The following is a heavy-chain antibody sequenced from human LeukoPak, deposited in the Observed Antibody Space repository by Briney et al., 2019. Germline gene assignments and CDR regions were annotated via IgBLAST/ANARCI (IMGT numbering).Heavy chain of an antibody. V-gene: IGHV1-2*02. CDR3: ARAPSPYYYDSSGPRGAFDI. J-gene: IGHJ3*02. Sequence: GASVKVSCKASGYTFTGYYMHWVRQAPGQGLEWMGWINPNSGGTNYAQKFQGRVPMTRDTSISTAYMELSRLRSDDTAVYYCARAPSPYYYDSSGPRGAFDIWGQGTMVTVSS. CDR2: INPNSGGT. CDR1: GYTFTGYY. D-gene: IGHD3-22*01.